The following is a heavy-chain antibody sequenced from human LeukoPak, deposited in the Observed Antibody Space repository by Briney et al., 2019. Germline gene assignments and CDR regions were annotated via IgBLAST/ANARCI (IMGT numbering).Heavy chain of an antibody. CDR1: GFTDSRNY. D-gene: IGHD3-10*01. CDR2: IYSDGRT. V-gene: IGHV3-53*01. J-gene: IGHJ4*02. Sequence: GGSLRLSCAASGFTDSRNYMSWVRQAPGKGLEWVSVIYSDGRTYYADSVKGRFTISRDNSENTLSLQVNSLTAEDTAVYYCATSASSVRGSDYWGQGTLVTVSS. CDR3: ATSASSVRGSDY.